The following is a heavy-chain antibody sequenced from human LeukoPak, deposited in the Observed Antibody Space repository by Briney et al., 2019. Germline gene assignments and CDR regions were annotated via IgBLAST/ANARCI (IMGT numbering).Heavy chain of an antibody. CDR3: ARERSDGSGIPPRFRTYYMDV. CDR2: IRSDGSNK. J-gene: IGHJ6*03. Sequence: GGSLRLSCAGSGFSFSSYGMHWVRQAPGKGLEWMAFIRSDGSNKYYADSVKGRFTISRDNSKNTLYLQMNSLRAEDTAVYYCARERSDGSGIPPRFRTYYMDVWGKGTTVTIAS. V-gene: IGHV3-30*02. CDR1: GFSFSSYG. D-gene: IGHD3-10*01.